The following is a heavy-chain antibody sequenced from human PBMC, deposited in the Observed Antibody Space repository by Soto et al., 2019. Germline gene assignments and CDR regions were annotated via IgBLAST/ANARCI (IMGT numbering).Heavy chain of an antibody. CDR3: AKDRFGIVGPVDY. Sequence: EVQLQESGGNLVQPGGSLRLSCAASGLIFSDYAMSWVRQAPGKGLECVACISGSGGDTFYADSVKGRFTISRDNSKNTLSLHMNSLRVDDTAVYFCAKDRFGIVGPVDYWGQGTLVTVSS. J-gene: IGHJ4*02. D-gene: IGHD1-26*01. V-gene: IGHV3-23*01. CDR2: ISGSGGDT. CDR1: GLIFSDYA.